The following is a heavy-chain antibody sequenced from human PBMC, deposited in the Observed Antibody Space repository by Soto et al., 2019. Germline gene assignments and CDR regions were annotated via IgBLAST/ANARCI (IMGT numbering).Heavy chain of an antibody. V-gene: IGHV1-58*01. CDR2: TVVGSGNT. J-gene: IGHJ5*02. CDR1: GFTFTSSA. D-gene: IGHD3-9*01. CDR3: AAPQTGSLSLDP. Sequence: ASVKVSCKASGFTFTSSAVQWVRQARGQRLEWIGWTVVGSGNTNYAQKFQERVTITRDMSTSTAYMELSSLRSEDTAVYYCAAPQTGSLSLDPWGQGTLVTVS.